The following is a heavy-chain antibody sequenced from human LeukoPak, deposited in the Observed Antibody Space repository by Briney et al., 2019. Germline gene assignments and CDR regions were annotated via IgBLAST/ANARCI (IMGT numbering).Heavy chain of an antibody. D-gene: IGHD3-16*01. CDR2: ISYDGSNK. Sequence: GRSLRVSCAASGFTFSSYGMHWVRQAPGKGLEWVAVISYDGSNKYYADSVKGRFTISRDNSKNTLYLQMNSLRAEDAAVYYCAKSYDYVWGSFGGWGQGTLGTVSS. CDR1: GFTFSSYG. V-gene: IGHV3-30*18. CDR3: AKSYDYVWGSFGG. J-gene: IGHJ4*02.